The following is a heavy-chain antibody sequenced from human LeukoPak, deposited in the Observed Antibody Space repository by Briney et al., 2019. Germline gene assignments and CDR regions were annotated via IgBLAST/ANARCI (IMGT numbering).Heavy chain of an antibody. CDR1: GGSFSGYY. CDR2: INHSGST. CDR3: ARVVATIRSKLFDP. J-gene: IGHJ5*02. V-gene: IGHV4-34*01. Sequence: PSETLSLTCAVYGGSFSGYYWSWIRQPPGKGLEWIGEINHSGSTNYNPSLQSRVTISVDTSKNQFSLKLSSVTAADTAVYYCARVVATIRSKLFDPWGQGTLVTVSS. D-gene: IGHD5-12*01.